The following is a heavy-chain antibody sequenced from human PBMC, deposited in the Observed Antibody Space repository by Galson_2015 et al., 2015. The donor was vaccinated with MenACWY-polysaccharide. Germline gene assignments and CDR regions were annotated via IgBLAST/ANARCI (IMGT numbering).Heavy chain of an antibody. CDR2: IKKDGSEK. CDR1: GFTFSSYW. CDR3: ARGHDGMDV. J-gene: IGHJ6*02. V-gene: IGHV3-7*01. Sequence: SLRLSCAASGFTFSSYWMNWVRQAPGKGLEWVANIKKDGSEKYYVDSVKGRFTISRDNSKNSLYLQMHSLRAEDTAVYYCARGHDGMDVWGQGTTVTVSS.